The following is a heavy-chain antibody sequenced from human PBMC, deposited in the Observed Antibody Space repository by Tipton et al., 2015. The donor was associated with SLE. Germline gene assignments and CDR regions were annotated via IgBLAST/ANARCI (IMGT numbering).Heavy chain of an antibody. CDR3: ARADGATGLDY. Sequence: TLSLTCTVSGGSVSSSSSYRGWIRQPPGQGLEWIGSIYYRGGTHYNPSLKSRVTVSVDTSNNQFSLKVNSATAADTAVYYCARADGATGLDYWGQGILVTVSS. CDR1: GGSVSSSSSY. D-gene: IGHD5-12*01. J-gene: IGHJ4*02. V-gene: IGHV4-39*07. CDR2: IYYRGGT.